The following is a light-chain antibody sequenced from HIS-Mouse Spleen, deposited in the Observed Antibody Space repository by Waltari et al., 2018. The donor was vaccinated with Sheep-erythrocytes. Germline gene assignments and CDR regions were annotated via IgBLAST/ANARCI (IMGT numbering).Light chain of an antibody. J-gene: IGLJ3*02. Sequence: QSALTQPPSASGSPGQSVTISCTGTSSDVGGYNYVSWYQQHPGKAPQLMIDEVSKRPSGVPDRFSGSKSGNTASLTVPALQDEDEADYYCSSYAGSNNWVFGGGTKLTVL. CDR2: EVS. V-gene: IGLV2-8*01. CDR1: SSDVGGYNY. CDR3: SSYAGSNNWV.